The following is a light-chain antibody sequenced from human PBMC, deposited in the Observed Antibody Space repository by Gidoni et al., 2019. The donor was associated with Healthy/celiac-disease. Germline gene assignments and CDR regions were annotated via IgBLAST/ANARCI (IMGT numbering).Light chain of an antibody. CDR3: QAWDSSTVV. V-gene: IGLV3-1*01. J-gene: IGLJ2*01. CDR1: KLVDKY. CDR2: QDS. Sequence: SYELTQPPSVSVSPGQTASITCSGDKLVDKYACWYQQKPGQSPVLVIYQDSKRPSGIPERFSDSNSCNTATLTISGIQAMDEADYYCQAWDSSTVVLGGGTKLTVL.